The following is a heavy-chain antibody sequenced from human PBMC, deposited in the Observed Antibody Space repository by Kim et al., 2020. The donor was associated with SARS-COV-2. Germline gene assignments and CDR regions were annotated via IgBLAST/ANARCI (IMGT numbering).Heavy chain of an antibody. CDR1: GFTFSSYA. Sequence: GGSLRLSCAASGFTFSSYAMSWVRQAPGKGLEWVSAISGSGGSTYYADSVKGRFTISRDNSKNTLYLQMNSLRAEDTAVYYCAKDPASGILWFGDPPRGENGMDVWGQGTTVTVSS. CDR2: ISGSGGST. CDR3: AKDPASGILWFGDPPRGENGMDV. J-gene: IGHJ6*02. V-gene: IGHV3-23*01. D-gene: IGHD3-10*01.